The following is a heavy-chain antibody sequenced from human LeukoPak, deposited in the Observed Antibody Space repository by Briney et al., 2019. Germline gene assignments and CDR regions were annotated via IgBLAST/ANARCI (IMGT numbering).Heavy chain of an antibody. J-gene: IGHJ4*02. Sequence: PGGSLRLSCAASGFTFSSYAMHWVRQAPGKGLEWVAVISYDGSNRYYADSVKGRFTISRDNSKNTLYLQMNSLRAEDTAVYYCARGKDYSTTLFDYWGQGTLVTVSS. CDR2: ISYDGSNR. D-gene: IGHD2/OR15-2a*01. CDR1: GFTFSSYA. CDR3: ARGKDYSTTLFDY. V-gene: IGHV3-30-3*01.